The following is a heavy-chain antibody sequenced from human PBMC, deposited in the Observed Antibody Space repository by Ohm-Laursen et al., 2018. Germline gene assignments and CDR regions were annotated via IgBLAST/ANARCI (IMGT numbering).Heavy chain of an antibody. CDR3: AKGMGFDSSVYYYYAMDV. V-gene: IGHV3-23*01. CDR2: ISGSGGST. CDR1: GFTFSSYA. D-gene: IGHD3-22*01. Sequence: SLRLSCAASGFTFSSYAMSWVRQAPGKGLEWVSAISGSGGSTYYADSVKGRFTISRDNSKNTVYLQMNSLRAEDTAVYHCAKGMGFDSSVYYYYAMDVWGQGTTVTVSS. J-gene: IGHJ6*02.